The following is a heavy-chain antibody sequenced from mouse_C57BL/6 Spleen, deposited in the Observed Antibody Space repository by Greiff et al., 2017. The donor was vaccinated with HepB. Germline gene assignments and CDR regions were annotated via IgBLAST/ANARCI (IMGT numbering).Heavy chain of an antibody. CDR1: GFTFSSYG. V-gene: IGHV5-6*01. CDR2: ISSGGSYT. Sequence: EVNVVESGGDLVKPGGSLKLSCAASGFTFSSYGMSWVRQTPDKRLEWVATISSGGSYTYYPDSVKGRFTISRDNAKNTLYLQMSSLKSEDTAMYYCAIYDYLDYWGQGTTLTVSS. J-gene: IGHJ2*01. D-gene: IGHD2-3*01. CDR3: AIYDYLDY.